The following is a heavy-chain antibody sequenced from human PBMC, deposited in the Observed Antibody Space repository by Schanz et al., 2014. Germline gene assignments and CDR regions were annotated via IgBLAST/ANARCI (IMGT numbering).Heavy chain of an antibody. CDR2: ISYDGSNK. V-gene: IGHV3-30*03. CDR1: GFTFSGYG. J-gene: IGHJ3*02. Sequence: QVQLVESGGGVVQPGRSLRLSCAASGFTFSGYGMHWVRQAPGKGLEWVAVISYDGSNKYYADSVKGRFTISRDNSKNTLYLQMNSLRAEDTAVYYCARDRWDWNNAFDIWGQGTMVTVSS. CDR3: ARDRWDWNNAFDI. D-gene: IGHD1-1*01.